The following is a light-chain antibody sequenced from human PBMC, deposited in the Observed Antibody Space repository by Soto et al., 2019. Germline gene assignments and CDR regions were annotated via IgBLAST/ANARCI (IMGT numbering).Light chain of an antibody. Sequence: AIQLTQSPSSLSASVGDRVTITCRASQDIRGALAWYQQKPGKPPKLLIFDVSSLQSGVPSRFSGSGSGTDFTLTISSLQPEDFATYYCQQFNTYPITFRQGTRLEIK. CDR2: DVS. CDR1: QDIRGA. J-gene: IGKJ5*01. V-gene: IGKV1-13*02. CDR3: QQFNTYPIT.